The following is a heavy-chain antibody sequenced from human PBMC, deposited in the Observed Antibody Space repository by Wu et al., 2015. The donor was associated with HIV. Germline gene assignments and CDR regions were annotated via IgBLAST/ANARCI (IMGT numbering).Heavy chain of an antibody. J-gene: IGHJ4*02. V-gene: IGHV1-18*01. D-gene: IGHD2-2*01. Sequence: QVQLVQSGGEVKKPGASVKVSCKASGYSFVRYSLNWVRQAPGQGLEWMGWIGVSNGNTIYAQKFQGRVIMTTDKPTSTVYMELTRLASDDTAIYYCAREGRCPTTSCQFDYWGQGTLVTVSS. CDR3: AREGRCPTTSCQFDY. CDR2: IGVSNGNT. CDR1: GYSFVRYS.